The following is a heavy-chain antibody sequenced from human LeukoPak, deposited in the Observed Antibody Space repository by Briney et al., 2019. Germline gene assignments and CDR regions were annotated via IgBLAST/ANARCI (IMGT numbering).Heavy chain of an antibody. D-gene: IGHD3-22*01. CDR3: TTVRSYYSNGD. Sequence: GGSLRLSCAVSGFTFTSYAMHWVRQAPGKGLEWVTVISQDGTNKYYAESVKGRFTISRDNSMNTLYLQMNSLKTEDTAVYYCTTVRSYYSNGDWGQGTLVTVSS. J-gene: IGHJ4*02. CDR2: ISQDGTNK. V-gene: IGHV3-30-3*01. CDR1: GFTFTSYA.